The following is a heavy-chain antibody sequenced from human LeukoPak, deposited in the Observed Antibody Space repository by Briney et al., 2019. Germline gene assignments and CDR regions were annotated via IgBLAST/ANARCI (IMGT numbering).Heavy chain of an antibody. Sequence: ASVKLSCKASGYTFTNYGISWVRQAPGQGLEWMGWISAYNGKTNYAQKLQGRVTMTTDTSTSTAYMELRRLRSDDTAVYYCARGAPYLDFDYWGQGTLVTVSS. CDR2: ISAYNGKT. CDR3: ARGAPYLDFDY. J-gene: IGHJ4*02. V-gene: IGHV1-18*01. CDR1: GYTFTNYG.